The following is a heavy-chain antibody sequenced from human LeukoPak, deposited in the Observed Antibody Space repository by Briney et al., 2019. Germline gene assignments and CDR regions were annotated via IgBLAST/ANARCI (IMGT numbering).Heavy chain of an antibody. CDR3: ACRRQWPDAHLLNWYFDL. CDR2: IYYSGST. V-gene: IGHV4-59*08. CDR1: RGSITGYY. Sequence: PSETLSLTCTVSRGSITGYYWSWIRQPPGKGLECIGYIYYSGSTNYNPSLKSRVTISVDTSKNQFSLKLNSVTATDTAVYYCACRRQWPDAHLLNWYFDLWGRGTLVTVSS. D-gene: IGHD6-19*01. J-gene: IGHJ2*01.